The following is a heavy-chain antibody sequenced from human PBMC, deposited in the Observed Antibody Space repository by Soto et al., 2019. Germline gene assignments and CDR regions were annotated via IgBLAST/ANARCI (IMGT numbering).Heavy chain of an antibody. CDR1: GFTFTGHW. Sequence: EVQLVESGGDSVQPGGSLRLSCAASGFTFTGHWMHWVRQVPGKGLVWVARINTEGDSTNYADSVKGRFTISRDSATNTVYLQMNGLGVDDTSVYFCAREAGYCSTTSCYRRAFDTWGQGTMVTVSS. J-gene: IGHJ3*02. V-gene: IGHV3-74*01. D-gene: IGHD2-2*01. CDR3: AREAGYCSTTSCYRRAFDT. CDR2: INTEGDST.